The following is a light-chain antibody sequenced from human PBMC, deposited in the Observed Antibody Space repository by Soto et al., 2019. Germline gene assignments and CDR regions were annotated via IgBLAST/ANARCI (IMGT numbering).Light chain of an antibody. CDR1: RRDVGGYNY. Sequence: QSALTQPASVSGSPGQSITISCTGTRRDVGGYNYVSWYQQYPGKSPKLLIYEVTHRPSGVSNRFSGSKSGNTASLTISGLQAEDEAYYYRSSYTIKNTSPFVFGTGTKLTVL. CDR3: SSYTIKNTSPFV. V-gene: IGLV2-14*01. J-gene: IGLJ1*01. CDR2: EVT.